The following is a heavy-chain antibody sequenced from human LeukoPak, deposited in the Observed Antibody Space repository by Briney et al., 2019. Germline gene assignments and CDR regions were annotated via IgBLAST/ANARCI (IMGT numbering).Heavy chain of an antibody. V-gene: IGHV4-59*01. CDR3: ASSAAAGTGYYYFDY. Sequence: SETLSLTCTVSGGSLSSYYWSWIRQPPGKGLGWIGYIYYSGSTNYNPSLKSRVTISVDTSKNQFSLKLSSVTAADTAVYYCASSAAAGTGYYYFDYWGQGTLVTVSS. CDR1: GGSLSSYY. J-gene: IGHJ4*02. D-gene: IGHD6-13*01. CDR2: IYYSGST.